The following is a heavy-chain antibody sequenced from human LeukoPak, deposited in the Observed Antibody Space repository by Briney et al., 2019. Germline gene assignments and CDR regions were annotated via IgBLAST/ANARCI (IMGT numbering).Heavy chain of an antibody. Sequence: PSETLSLTCTVSGGSITYSYWSWIRQPPGKGLEWIGYIYTSGTTNYNPSLNSRATISVDTSQNQFSLRLTSVTAADAAVYYCARQVRYCNDAQGAYYFDYWGPGTLVTVSS. CDR3: ARQVRYCNDAQGAYYFDY. J-gene: IGHJ4*02. V-gene: IGHV4-4*09. CDR2: IYTSGTT. D-gene: IGHD5-18*01. CDR1: GGSITYSY.